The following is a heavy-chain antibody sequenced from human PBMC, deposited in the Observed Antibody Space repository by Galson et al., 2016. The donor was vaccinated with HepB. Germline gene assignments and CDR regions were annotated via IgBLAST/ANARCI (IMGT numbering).Heavy chain of an antibody. V-gene: IGHV5-51*01. CDR3: ARQYNFWSGYSESYYGMDV. D-gene: IGHD3-3*01. CDR2: IYPGDPEI. CDR1: GYSFPYYW. Sequence: QSGAEVKKAGESLKISCKASGYSFPYYWIGWVRQKPEKGLEWMGIIYPGDPEIRYSPSFQGQVTMSVDKSISTAFLQWSSLKASDTAMYYCARQYNFWSGYSESYYGMDVWGQGTTVTVSS. J-gene: IGHJ6*02.